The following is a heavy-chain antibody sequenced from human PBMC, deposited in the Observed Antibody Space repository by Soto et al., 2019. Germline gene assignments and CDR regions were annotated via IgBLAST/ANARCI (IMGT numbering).Heavy chain of an antibody. CDR2: ISGSGGHT. Sequence: GSIGLACAASGVTFSSYAKNGVRKAPGKGLEWVSAISGSGGHTYYADSVKGRFTISRDNSKNTLYLQMNSLTAEDTAVYYCAKEGGSSGWYSYNWFDPWGQGTLVTGSS. J-gene: IGHJ5*02. V-gene: IGHV3-23*01. D-gene: IGHD6-19*01. CDR1: GVTFSSYA. CDR3: AKEGGSSGWYSYNWFDP.